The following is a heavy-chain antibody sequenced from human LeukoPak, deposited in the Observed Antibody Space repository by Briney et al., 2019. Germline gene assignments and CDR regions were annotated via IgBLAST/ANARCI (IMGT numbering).Heavy chain of an antibody. V-gene: IGHV3-15*01. J-gene: IGHJ4*02. CDR3: TTQRYCSGGSCSDY. Sequence: GGSLRLSCAASGFTFSNAWMSWVRQAPGKGLEWVGRIKSKTDGGTTDYAAPVKGRFTISRDDSKNTLYLQMNSLKTEDTAVYYCTTQRYCSGGSCSDYSGQRTLVTVSS. CDR2: IKSKTDGGTT. D-gene: IGHD2-15*01. CDR1: GFTFSNAW.